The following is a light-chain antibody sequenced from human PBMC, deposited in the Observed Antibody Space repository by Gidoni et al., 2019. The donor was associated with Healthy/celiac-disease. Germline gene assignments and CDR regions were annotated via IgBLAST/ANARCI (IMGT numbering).Light chain of an antibody. J-gene: IGKJ2*01. CDR2: DAS. Sequence: SVGDRVTITCQASQDISNYLNWYQQKPGKASKLLIYDASNLETGVPSRFSGSGSGTDFTFTISSLQPEDIATYYCQQYDNLPLYTFGQGTKLEIK. CDR1: QDISNY. V-gene: IGKV1-33*01. CDR3: QQYDNLPLYT.